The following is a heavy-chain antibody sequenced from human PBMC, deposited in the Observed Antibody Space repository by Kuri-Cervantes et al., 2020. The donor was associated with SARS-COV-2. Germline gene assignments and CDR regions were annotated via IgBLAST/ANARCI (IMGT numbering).Heavy chain of an antibody. CDR1: GASISSIPYY. Sequence: SETLSLTSTVSGASISSIPYYWGWIRQSPGKGLGWIRSIYESGDTYYSSSLKSRISLSVDTSKNQFSLKLTSVTAADTAVYYCARGGMVRFLYYWGQGTLVTVSS. D-gene: IGHD3-3*01. J-gene: IGHJ4*02. CDR2: IYESGDT. V-gene: IGHV4-39*01. CDR3: ARGGMVRFLYY.